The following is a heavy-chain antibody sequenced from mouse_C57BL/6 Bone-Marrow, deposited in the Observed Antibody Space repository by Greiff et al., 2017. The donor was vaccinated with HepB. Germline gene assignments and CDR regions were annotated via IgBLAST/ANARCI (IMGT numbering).Heavy chain of an antibody. CDR3: TGPYYYGSY. CDR1: GFTFSNYW. D-gene: IGHD1-1*01. V-gene: IGHV6-3*01. J-gene: IGHJ2*01. CDR2: IRLKSDNYAT. Sequence: EVKVEESGGGLVQPGGSMKLSCVASGFTFSNYWMNWVRQSPEKGLEWVAQIRLKSDNYATNYAESVKGRFTISRDDSKSSVYLQMNNLRAEDTGIYYCTGPYYYGSYWGQGTTLTVSS.